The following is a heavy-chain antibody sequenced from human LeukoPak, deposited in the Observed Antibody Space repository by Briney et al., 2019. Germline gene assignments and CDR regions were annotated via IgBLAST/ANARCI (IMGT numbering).Heavy chain of an antibody. V-gene: IGHV4-34*01. J-gene: IGHJ6*03. CDR2: IYYSGST. D-gene: IGHD2-15*01. CDR3: ARVGYCSGGSCYSEDYYYYMDV. Sequence: SSETLSLTCAVYGGSFSGYYWSWIRQPPGKGLEWIGSIYYSGSTYYNPSLKSRVTISVDTSKNQFSLKLSSVTAADTAVYYCARVGYCSGGSCYSEDYYYYMDVWGKGTTVTVSS. CDR1: GGSFSGYY.